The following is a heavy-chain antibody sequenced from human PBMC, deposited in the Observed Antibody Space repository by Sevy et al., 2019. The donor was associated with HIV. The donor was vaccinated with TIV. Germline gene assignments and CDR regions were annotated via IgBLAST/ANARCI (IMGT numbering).Heavy chain of an antibody. CDR2: IIPIFGTA. J-gene: IGHJ3*02. D-gene: IGHD6-13*01. CDR1: GGTFSSYA. V-gene: IGHV1-69*13. Sequence: ASVKVSCKASGGTFSSYAISWVRQAPGQGLEWMGRIIPIFGTANYAQKFQGRVTITADESTSTAYMELSSLRSEDTAVYYCARELSTAHSSSWYLGFDIWGQGTMVTVSS. CDR3: ARELSTAHSSSWYLGFDI.